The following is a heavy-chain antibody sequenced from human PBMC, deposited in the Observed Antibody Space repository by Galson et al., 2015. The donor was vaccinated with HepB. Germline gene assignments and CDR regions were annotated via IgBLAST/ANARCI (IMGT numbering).Heavy chain of an antibody. Sequence: SLRLSCAASGFTFSDYYMSWIRQAPGQGLEWLSYISASTIYTNYANSLKGRFTVSRDNAKNSLNLQMNSLRAEDTAVYYCARVADADYGDHTHFDSWGQGTLVTVSS. CDR1: GFTFSDYY. CDR2: ISASTIYT. CDR3: ARVADADYGDHTHFDS. J-gene: IGHJ4*02. V-gene: IGHV3-11*06. D-gene: IGHD4-17*01.